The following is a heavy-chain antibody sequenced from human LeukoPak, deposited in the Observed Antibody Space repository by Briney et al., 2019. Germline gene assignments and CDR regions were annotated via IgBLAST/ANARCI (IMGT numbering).Heavy chain of an antibody. Sequence: ASVKVSCKASGYTFTSYAMHWVRQAPGQRLEWMGWINAGNGNTKYSQKFQGRVTITRDTSASTAYMDLSSLRSEDTAVYYCARGDPSYSTNWFDPWGQGTLVSVTS. CDR1: GYTFTSYA. J-gene: IGHJ5*02. CDR2: INAGNGNT. V-gene: IGHV1-3*01. CDR3: ARGDPSYSTNWFDP. D-gene: IGHD4-11*01.